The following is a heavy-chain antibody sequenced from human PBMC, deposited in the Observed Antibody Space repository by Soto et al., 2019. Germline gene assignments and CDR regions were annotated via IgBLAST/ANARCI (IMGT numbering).Heavy chain of an antibody. Sequence: GASVKVSCKASGGTFSSYAISWVRQAPGQGLEWMGGIIPIFGTANYAQKFQGRVTITADKSTSTAYMELSSLRSEDTAVYYCALAASTIFGVVIPSYYYYGMDVWGQGTTVTVSS. J-gene: IGHJ6*02. CDR2: IIPIFGTA. V-gene: IGHV1-69*06. D-gene: IGHD3-3*01. CDR1: GGTFSSYA. CDR3: ALAASTIFGVVIPSYYYYGMDV.